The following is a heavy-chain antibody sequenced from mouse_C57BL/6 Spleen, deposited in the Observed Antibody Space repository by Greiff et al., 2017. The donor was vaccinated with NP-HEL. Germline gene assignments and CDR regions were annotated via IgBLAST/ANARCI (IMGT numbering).Heavy chain of an antibody. CDR2: IYPGSGST. D-gene: IGHD2-5*01. V-gene: IGHV1-55*01. CDR1: GYTFTSYW. J-gene: IGHJ2*01. CDR3: AKEGDYSNYFDY. Sequence: QVQLQQPGAELVKPGASVKMSCKASGYTFTSYWITWVKQRPGQGLEWIGEIYPGSGSTNYNEKFKSKATLTVDTSSSTAYMQLSSLTSEDSAVYYCAKEGDYSNYFDYWGQGTTLTVSS.